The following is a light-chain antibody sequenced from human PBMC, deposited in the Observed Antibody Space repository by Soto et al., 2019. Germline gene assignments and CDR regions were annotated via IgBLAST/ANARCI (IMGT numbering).Light chain of an antibody. CDR1: SYNVGKNL. CDR3: AAWDDRLSAWV. CDR2: KNN. Sequence: QSVLTQPPSGSGTPGQRVTISCSGGSYNVGKNLVYWYQQRPGTAPKLIIFKNNQRPSGVPDRFSGSNSGSSASLAISGLRSEDESYYLCAAWDDRLSAWVFSGGTKVTVL. V-gene: IGLV1-47*01. J-gene: IGLJ3*02.